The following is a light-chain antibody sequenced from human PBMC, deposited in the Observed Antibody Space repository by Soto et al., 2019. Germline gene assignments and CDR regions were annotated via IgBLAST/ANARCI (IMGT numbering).Light chain of an antibody. V-gene: IGKV3-20*01. CDR2: GAY. Sequence: DIVLTQPPGTLSLSPGARATLSCRASETVSGSYLAWYQQKPGQAPRLLIYGAYNRATGIPDRFSGSGSGTEFTLTISRLEPEDFAVDDCQQYGSSRTFGQGTKVDIK. CDR3: QQYGSSRT. CDR1: ETVSGSY. J-gene: IGKJ1*01.